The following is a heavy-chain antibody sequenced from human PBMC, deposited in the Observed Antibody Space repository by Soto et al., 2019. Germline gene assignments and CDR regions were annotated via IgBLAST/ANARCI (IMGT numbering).Heavy chain of an antibody. CDR2: ISGSGGSA. D-gene: IGHD3-16*02. CDR1: GFTFSSYA. Sequence: GGSLRLSCAASGFTFSSYAMSWVRQAPGKGLEWVSAISGSGGSAYYADSVKGRFTISRDNSKNTLYLQMNSLRAEDTAVYYCAKESPPDYVWVSYRYSPDAFDIWGQGTMVTVSS. CDR3: AKESPPDYVWVSYRYSPDAFDI. V-gene: IGHV3-23*01. J-gene: IGHJ3*02.